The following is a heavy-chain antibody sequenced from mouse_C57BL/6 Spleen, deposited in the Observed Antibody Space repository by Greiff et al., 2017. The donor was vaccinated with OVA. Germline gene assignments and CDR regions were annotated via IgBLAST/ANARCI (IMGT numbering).Heavy chain of an antibody. Sequence: EVQLQESGPGLVKPSQSLSLTCSVTGYSITSGYYWNWIRQFPGNKLEWMGYISYDGSNNYNPSLKNRISITRDTSKNQFFLKLNSVTTEDTATYYCARGGYSNYYAMDYWGQGTSVTVSS. CDR3: ARGGYSNYYAMDY. D-gene: IGHD2-5*01. V-gene: IGHV3-6*01. CDR2: ISYDGSN. CDR1: GYSITSGYY. J-gene: IGHJ4*01.